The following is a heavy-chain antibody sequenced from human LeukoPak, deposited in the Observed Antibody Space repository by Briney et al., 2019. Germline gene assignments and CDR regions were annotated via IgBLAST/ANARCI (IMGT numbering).Heavy chain of an antibody. CDR2: ISAYNGNT. CDR1: GYTFTSYG. V-gene: IGHV1-18*01. D-gene: IGHD3-10*01. J-gene: IGHJ5*02. Sequence: ASVKVSCKASGYTFTSYGISWVRQAPGQGLEWMGWISAYNGNTNYAQKLQGRVTMTTDTSTSTAYMELRSLRSDDTAVYYCARVASMVRGVIVPFDPWGQGTLVTVSS. CDR3: ARVASMVRGVIVPFDP.